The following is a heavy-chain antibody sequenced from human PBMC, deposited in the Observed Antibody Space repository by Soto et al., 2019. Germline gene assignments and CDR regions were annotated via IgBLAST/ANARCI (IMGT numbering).Heavy chain of an antibody. J-gene: IGHJ5*02. V-gene: IGHV3-23*01. CDR1: GFIFNNYA. Sequence: EVHLLESGGGLVQPGGSLRLSCAASGFIFNNYAMIWVRQAPGKGLEWVSGITSSGVSTYYADSVKGRFTISRDNSKNTRYLQMDSVRAEDTAVYYCAKSPTNVSPRVDPWGQGTLVTVSS. CDR2: ITSSGVST. CDR3: AKSPTNVSPRVDP.